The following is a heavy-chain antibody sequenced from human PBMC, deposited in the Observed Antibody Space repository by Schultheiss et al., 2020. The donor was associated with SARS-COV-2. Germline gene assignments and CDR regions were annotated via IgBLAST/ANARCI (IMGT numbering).Heavy chain of an antibody. CDR1: GFTFSGSA. J-gene: IGHJ6*02. D-gene: IGHD6-6*01. V-gene: IGHV3-73*01. CDR3: TRALIAARDYYYYGMDV. CDR2: IRSKANSYAT. Sequence: GESLKISCAASGFTFSGSAMHWVRQASGKGLEWVGRIRSKANSYATAYAASVKGRFTISRDDSKNTAYLQMNSLKTEDTAVYYCTRALIAARDYYYYGMDVWGQGTTVTVSS.